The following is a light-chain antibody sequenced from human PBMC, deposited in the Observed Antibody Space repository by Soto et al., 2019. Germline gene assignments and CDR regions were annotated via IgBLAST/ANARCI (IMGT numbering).Light chain of an antibody. V-gene: IGKV1-5*01. Sequence: DIQMTQSPSNLSASVGDRVTITCRASQSISRWLAWYHQKPGKAPKLLISDVSTLQSGVPSRFSGSGSGTEFTLTISSLQPDDFSTYYCQQYNFYPYTFGQGTKLEI. CDR3: QQYNFYPYT. CDR2: DVS. CDR1: QSISRW. J-gene: IGKJ2*01.